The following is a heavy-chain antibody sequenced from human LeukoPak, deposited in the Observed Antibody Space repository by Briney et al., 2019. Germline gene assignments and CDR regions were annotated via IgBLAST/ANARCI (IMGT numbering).Heavy chain of an antibody. CDR2: INANSGGT. J-gene: IGHJ3*02. D-gene: IGHD3-22*01. Sequence: GASVKVSCKASGYTFTGYYMHWVRQAPGQGLEWMGWINANSGGTNYAQKFQGRVTMTRDTSISTAYMDLSGLRSDDTAVYYCARALYDTSAFDIWGQGTMVTVSS. V-gene: IGHV1-2*02. CDR3: ARALYDTSAFDI. CDR1: GYTFTGYY.